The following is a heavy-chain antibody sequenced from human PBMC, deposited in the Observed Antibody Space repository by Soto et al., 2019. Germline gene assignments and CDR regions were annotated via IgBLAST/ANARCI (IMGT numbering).Heavy chain of an antibody. CDR2: INPNSGGT. J-gene: IGHJ2*01. Sequence: GASGKVSWEASGNTFTGYYMHWGRQSPGQRLEWVGWINPNSGGTNYAQKFQGWVHMTRDTSISTAYMELSRLRSDDTGVYYCARGAYCGGFCFLSYGYHRDLLSIPAQRTSDL. CDR3: ARGAYCGGFCFLSYGYHRDLLSIPAQRTSDL. D-gene: IGHD2-21*01. V-gene: IGHV1-2*04. CDR1: GNTFTGYY.